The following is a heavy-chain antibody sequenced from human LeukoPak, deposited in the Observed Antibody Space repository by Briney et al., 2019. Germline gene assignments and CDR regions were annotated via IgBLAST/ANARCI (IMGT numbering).Heavy chain of an antibody. V-gene: IGHV4-59*08. D-gene: IGHD6-19*01. J-gene: IGHJ4*02. CDR3: ARRRSSGWNFDY. Sequence: SETLSLTCTVSGASISSYYWSWIRQPPGKGLEWIGYIYYSGSTNYNPSLKSRVTISVDTSKNQFSLKLRSVTAADTAVYYCARRRSSGWNFDYWGQGTLVTVSS. CDR2: IYYSGST. CDR1: GASISSYY.